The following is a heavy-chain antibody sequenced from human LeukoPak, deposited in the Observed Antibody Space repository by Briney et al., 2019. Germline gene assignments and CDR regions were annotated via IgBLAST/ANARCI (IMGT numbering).Heavy chain of an antibody. Sequence: SVKVSCKASGGTLISYAITWVRQAPGQGLEWMGGIIPMFGTATYAQKLQGRVTITTDESTRTAYMDLSSLRSEDTAMYYCATVTMVVSRSEAGALDIWGQGTLVTVSS. CDR2: IIPMFGTA. CDR1: GGTLISYA. J-gene: IGHJ3*02. D-gene: IGHD5/OR15-5a*01. V-gene: IGHV1-69*05. CDR3: ATVTMVVSRSEAGALDI.